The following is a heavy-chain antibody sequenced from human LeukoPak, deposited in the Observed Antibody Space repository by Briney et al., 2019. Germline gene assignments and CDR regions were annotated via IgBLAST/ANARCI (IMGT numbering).Heavy chain of an antibody. Sequence: GRSLRLSCAASGFTFSNAWMSWVRQAPGKGLEWVGRIKSKTDGGTTDYAAPVKGRFTIPRDDSKNTLYLQMNSLKTEDTAVYYSTPYRGSRSWGGWFDPWGQGTLVTVSS. CDR1: GFTFSNAW. J-gene: IGHJ5*02. CDR3: TPYRGSRSWGGWFDP. D-gene: IGHD2-2*01. V-gene: IGHV3-15*01. CDR2: IKSKTDGGTT.